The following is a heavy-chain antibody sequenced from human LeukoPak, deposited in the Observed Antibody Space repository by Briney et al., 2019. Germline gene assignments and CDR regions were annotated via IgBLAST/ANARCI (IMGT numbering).Heavy chain of an antibody. J-gene: IGHJ4*02. CDR3: ARDSYYYDSSGYYYSFGFDY. Sequence: GGSLRLSCASSGFTFSSYWMSWVRQAPGKGLEWVANIKQDGSEKYYVDSVKGRFTISRDNAKNSLYLQMNSLRAEDTAVYHCARDSYYYDSSGYYYSFGFDYWGQGTLVTVSS. V-gene: IGHV3-7*01. D-gene: IGHD3-22*01. CDR2: IKQDGSEK. CDR1: GFTFSSYW.